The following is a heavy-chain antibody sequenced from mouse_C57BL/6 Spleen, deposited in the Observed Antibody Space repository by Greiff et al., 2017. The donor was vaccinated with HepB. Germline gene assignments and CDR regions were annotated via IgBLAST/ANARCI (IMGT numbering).Heavy chain of an antibody. CDR3: ARNVGVYGAWCAY. J-gene: IGHJ3*01. CDR2: IWTGGGA. CDR1: GFSLTRYA. D-gene: IGHD1-2*01. Sequence: QVQLKESGPGLVAPSQSLSITCTVSGFSLTRYAISWVRQPPGKGLEWLGVIWTGGGANYNAALNSRLSISKDNSKSQVFLKRNSLQTDDTAMYYCARNVGVYGAWCAYWGQGTLVTVSA. V-gene: IGHV2-9-1*01.